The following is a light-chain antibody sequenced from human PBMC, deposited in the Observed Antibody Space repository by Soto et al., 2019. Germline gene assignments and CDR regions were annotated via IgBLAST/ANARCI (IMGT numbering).Light chain of an antibody. CDR3: SSYTSSSTLI. CDR1: SSDVGGYNY. CDR2: DVS. J-gene: IGLJ2*01. Sequence: QSALTQPASVSGSPGQSITISCTGTSSDVGGYNYVSWYQQHPGRAPKLIIYDVSDRPSGVSDRFSGSKSGNTASLTISGLQAEDEADYYRSSYTSSSTLIFGGGTQLTVL. V-gene: IGLV2-14*03.